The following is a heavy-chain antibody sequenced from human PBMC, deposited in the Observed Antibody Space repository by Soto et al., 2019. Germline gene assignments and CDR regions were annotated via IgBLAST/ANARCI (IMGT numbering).Heavy chain of an antibody. CDR1: GGSISSYY. CDR2: IYYSGST. D-gene: IGHD3-22*01. CDR3: ARGVAYYYDSRYYFDY. V-gene: IGHV4-59*01. J-gene: IGHJ4*02. Sequence: PSETLSLTCTVSGGSISSYYWSWIRQPPGKGLEWIGYIYYSGSTNYNPSLKSRVTISVDTSKNQFSLKLSSVTAADTAVYYCARGVAYYYDSRYYFDYWGQGTLVTVSS.